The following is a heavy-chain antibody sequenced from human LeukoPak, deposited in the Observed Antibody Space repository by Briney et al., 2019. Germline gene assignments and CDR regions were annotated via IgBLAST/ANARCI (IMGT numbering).Heavy chain of an antibody. CDR3: ARGRYYMDV. CDR1: GGSISSGGYS. J-gene: IGHJ6*03. Sequence: PSQTLSLTCAVSGGSISSGGYSWSWIRQPPGKGLEWIGYIYHSGSTYYNPSLKSRVTISVDRSKNQFSLKLSSVTAADTAVYYCARGRYYMDVWGKGTTVTVSS. V-gene: IGHV4-30-2*01. CDR2: IYHSGST.